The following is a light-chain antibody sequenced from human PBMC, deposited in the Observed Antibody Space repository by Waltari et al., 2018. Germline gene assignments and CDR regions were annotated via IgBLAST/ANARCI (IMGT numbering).Light chain of an antibody. CDR1: QSVSTY. CDR2: DAS. Sequence: EILLTQSPATLSLSPGERATLSCRASQSVSTYLVWYQQKPGQAPRLLIYDASNRATGSPAMFSGSGSGTDFTLTISGLEPEDSAVYYCQQRSNWPRTFGQGTNLEIK. CDR3: QQRSNWPRT. V-gene: IGKV3-11*01. J-gene: IGKJ2*01.